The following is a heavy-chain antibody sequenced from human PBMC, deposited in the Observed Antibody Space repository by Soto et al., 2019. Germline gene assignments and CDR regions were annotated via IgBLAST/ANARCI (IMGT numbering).Heavy chain of an antibody. V-gene: IGHV4-34*01. CDR2: INPSGST. Sequence: QVQLQQWGAGLLKPLETLSLTCAVYGESFSGYYWSWIRQPPGKGLEWIGEINPSGSTNSNPSLKSRVTISVDTSKNQCSLKLTSVTAADTAVYYCARIRHYDFWSGYFDYWGQGTLVTVSS. CDR1: GESFSGYY. CDR3: ARIRHYDFWSGYFDY. J-gene: IGHJ4*02. D-gene: IGHD3-3*01.